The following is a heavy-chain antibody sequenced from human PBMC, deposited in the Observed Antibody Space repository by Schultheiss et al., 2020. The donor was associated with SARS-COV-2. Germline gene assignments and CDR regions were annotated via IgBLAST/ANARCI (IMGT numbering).Heavy chain of an antibody. Sequence: GGSLRLSCAASGFTFSGYTMSWIRQAPGKGLEWVSYISSSSSYTNYADSVKGRFTISRDNAKNSLYLQMNSLRAEDTAVYYCATRGSYIDYWGQGTLVTVSS. CDR3: ATRGSYIDY. V-gene: IGHV3-11*06. D-gene: IGHD1-26*01. J-gene: IGHJ4*02. CDR1: GFTFSGYT. CDR2: ISSSSSYT.